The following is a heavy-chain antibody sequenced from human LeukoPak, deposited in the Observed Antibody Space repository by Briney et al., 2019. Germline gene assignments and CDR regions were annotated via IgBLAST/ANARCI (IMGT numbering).Heavy chain of an antibody. CDR1: GYTFTSYY. Sequence: ASVKVSCKASGYTFTSYYMHRVRQAPGQGLEWMGIINPSGGSTSYAQKFQGRVTMTTDTSTSTVYMELSSLRSEDTAVYYCARDRRLTTWIQLWLLDYWGQGTLVTVSS. CDR3: ARDRRLTTWIQLWLLDY. CDR2: INPSGGST. D-gene: IGHD5-18*01. V-gene: IGHV1-46*01. J-gene: IGHJ4*02.